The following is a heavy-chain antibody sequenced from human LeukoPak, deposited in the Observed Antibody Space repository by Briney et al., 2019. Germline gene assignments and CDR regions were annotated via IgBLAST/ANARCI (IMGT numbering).Heavy chain of an antibody. J-gene: IGHJ4*02. CDR3: AKRNTVDKGALDY. CDR1: GFTFSSYG. D-gene: IGHD4-17*01. V-gene: IGHV3-30*18. Sequence: GGSLRLSCAASGFTFSSYGMHWVRQAPGKGLEWVAVISYDGSNKYYADSVKGRFTISRDNSKNTLYLQMNSLRAEDTAVYYCAKRNTVDKGALDYWGQGTLVTVSS. CDR2: ISYDGSNK.